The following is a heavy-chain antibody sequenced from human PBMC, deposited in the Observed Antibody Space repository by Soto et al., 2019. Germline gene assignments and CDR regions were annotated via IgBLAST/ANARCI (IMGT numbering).Heavy chain of an antibody. CDR1: GGTFSSYA. Sequence: SVKVSCKASGGTFSSYAISWVRQAPGQGLEWMGGIIPIFGTANHAQKFQGRVTITADESTSTAYMELSSLRSEDTAVYYCARVRITIFGVVSDWFDPWGQGTLVSVSS. CDR3: ARVRITIFGVVSDWFDP. J-gene: IGHJ5*02. V-gene: IGHV1-69*13. CDR2: IIPIFGTA. D-gene: IGHD3-3*01.